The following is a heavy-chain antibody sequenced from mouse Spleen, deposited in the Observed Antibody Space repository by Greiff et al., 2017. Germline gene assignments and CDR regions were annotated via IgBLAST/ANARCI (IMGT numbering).Heavy chain of an antibody. CDR3: ARQGVRRDYAMDY. V-gene: IGHV5-9-3*01. J-gene: IGHJ4*01. D-gene: IGHD2-14*01. Sequence: EVKVVESGGGLVKPGGSLKLSCAASGFTFSSYAMSWVRQTPEKRLEWVATISSGGSYTYYPDSVKGRFTISRDNAKNTLYLQMSSLRSEDTAMYYCARQGVRRDYAMDYWGQGTSVTVSS. CDR1: GFTFSSYA. CDR2: ISSGGSYT.